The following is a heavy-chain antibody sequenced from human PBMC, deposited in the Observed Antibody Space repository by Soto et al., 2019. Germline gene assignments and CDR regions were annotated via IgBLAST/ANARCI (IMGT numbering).Heavy chain of an antibody. Sequence: EVQLVESGGGLVQPGGSLRLSCVASKFSFSTSWRHWVRQVPGKGLVWVSRVNNDGTNIKYADSVKGRFTISRDNAKSTLYLQMDSLRVEDTAVYYCAGRTGGGSPRSWGQGTQVTVSS. CDR2: VNNDGTNI. J-gene: IGHJ5*02. V-gene: IGHV3-74*03. CDR1: KFSFSTSW. CDR3: AGRTGGGSPRS. D-gene: IGHD2-15*01.